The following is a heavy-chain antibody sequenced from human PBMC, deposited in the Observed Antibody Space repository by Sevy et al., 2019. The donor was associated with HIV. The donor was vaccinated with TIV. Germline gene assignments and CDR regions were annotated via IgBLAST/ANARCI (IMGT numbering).Heavy chain of an antibody. Sequence: SETLSLTCTVSGGSMSSYYWSWIRQPPGKGLEWIGYIYYSGSTNYNPALKSRVTISVDTSKNQFSLKLSSVTAADTAVYYCAREDTAMAYFDYWGQGTLVTVSS. J-gene: IGHJ4*02. CDR1: GGSMSSYY. D-gene: IGHD5-18*01. CDR3: AREDTAMAYFDY. V-gene: IGHV4-59*01. CDR2: IYYSGST.